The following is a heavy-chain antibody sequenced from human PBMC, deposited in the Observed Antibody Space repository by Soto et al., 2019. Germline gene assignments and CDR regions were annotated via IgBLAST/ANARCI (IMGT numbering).Heavy chain of an antibody. CDR3: AREGYSYGQGGFDY. J-gene: IGHJ4*02. CDR1: GGSVSSGSYY. Sequence: SETLSLTCTVSGGSVSSGSYYWSWIRQPPGKGLEWIGYIYYSGSTNYNPSLKSRVTISVDTSKNQFSLKLSSVTAADTAVYYCAREGYSYGQGGFDYWGQGTLVTVSS. V-gene: IGHV4-61*01. D-gene: IGHD5-18*01. CDR2: IYYSGST.